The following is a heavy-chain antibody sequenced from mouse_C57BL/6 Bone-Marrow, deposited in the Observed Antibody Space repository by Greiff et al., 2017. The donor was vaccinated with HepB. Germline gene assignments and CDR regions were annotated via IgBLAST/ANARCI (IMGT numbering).Heavy chain of an antibody. J-gene: IGHJ3*01. Sequence: EVKVVESGGGLVKPGGSLKLSCAASGFTFSDYGMHWVRQAPEKVLEWVAYISSGSSTIYYADTVKGRFTISRDNAKNTLFLQMTSLRSEDTAMYYCARRSGQLYYGNSFAYWGQGTLVTVSA. CDR3: ARRSGQLYYGNSFAY. CDR2: ISSGSSTI. D-gene: IGHD2-1*01. V-gene: IGHV5-17*01. CDR1: GFTFSDYG.